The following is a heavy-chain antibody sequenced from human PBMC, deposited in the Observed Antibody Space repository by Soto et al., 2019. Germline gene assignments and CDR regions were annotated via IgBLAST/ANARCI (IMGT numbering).Heavy chain of an antibody. D-gene: IGHD6-19*01. J-gene: IGHJ4*02. CDR2: ISGSGGST. Sequence: GGSLRLSCAASGLTFSSYAMRWVRQAPGKGLEWVSAISGSGGSTYYADSVKGRFTISRDNSKNTLYLQMNSLRAEDTAVYYCAKYSSGWYFYFDYWGQGTLVTVSS. CDR3: AKYSSGWYFYFDY. CDR1: GLTFSSYA. V-gene: IGHV3-23*01.